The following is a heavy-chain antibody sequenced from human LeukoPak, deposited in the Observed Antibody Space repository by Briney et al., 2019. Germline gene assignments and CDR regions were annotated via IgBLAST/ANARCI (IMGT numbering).Heavy chain of an antibody. Sequence: ASVKLSSKASGYTFTSYYMHFVRHAPGQGLEWMGIINPTGGSTSYAQNFQGRVTMTRDTSTRTVYMELSSLSSETTAVSSCDRDDNSGSCSRGFDSWGQGTLVTVSS. CDR2: INPTGGST. J-gene: IGHJ5*01. CDR1: GYTFTSYY. V-gene: IGHV1-46*03. D-gene: IGHD1-26*01. CDR3: DRDDNSGSCSRGFDS.